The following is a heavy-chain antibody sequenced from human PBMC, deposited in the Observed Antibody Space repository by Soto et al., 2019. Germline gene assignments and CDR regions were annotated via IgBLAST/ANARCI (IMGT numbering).Heavy chain of an antibody. CDR3: ARHPSDFWFDP. D-gene: IGHD2-21*02. V-gene: IGHV4-39*01. J-gene: IGHJ5*02. CDR1: GGSISSSSYF. Sequence: QLQLQESGPGLVKPSETLSLTCTVSGGSISSSSYFWGWIRQPPGKGLEWIGSIYYSGSTYYNPSLKXRXPXSXXTSKNQFSLQLSSVTAADTAVYYCARHPSDFWFDPWGQGTLVTVSS. CDR2: IYYSGST.